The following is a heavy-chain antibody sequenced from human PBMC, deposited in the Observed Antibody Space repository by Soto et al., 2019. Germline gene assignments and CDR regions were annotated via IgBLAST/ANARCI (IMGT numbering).Heavy chain of an antibody. CDR3: ARRGGGAARYLRGWFDP. CDR2: MNPNSGNT. V-gene: IGHV1-8*01. CDR1: GYTFTSYD. J-gene: IGHJ5*02. Sequence: ASVKVSCKASGYTFTSYDINWVRQATGQGLEWMGWMNPNSGNTGYAQKFQGRVTMTRNTSISTAYMELSSLRSEDTAVYYCARRGGGAARYLRGWFDPWGQGTLVTVSS. D-gene: IGHD6-6*01.